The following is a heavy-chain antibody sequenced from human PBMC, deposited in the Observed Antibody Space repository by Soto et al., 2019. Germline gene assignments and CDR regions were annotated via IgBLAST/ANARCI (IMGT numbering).Heavy chain of an antibody. J-gene: IGHJ6*02. CDR2: IYYSGST. V-gene: IGHV4-39*01. Sequence: SETLSLTCTVSGGPIRSSSYSWGWIRQPPGKGLEWIGSIYYSGSTYYNPSLKSRVTISVDTSKNQFSLKLSSVTAADTAVYYCACIFSGGYGYGFYYYGMDVWGQGTTVT. D-gene: IGHD5-18*01. CDR1: GGPIRSSSYS. CDR3: ACIFSGGYGYGFYYYGMDV.